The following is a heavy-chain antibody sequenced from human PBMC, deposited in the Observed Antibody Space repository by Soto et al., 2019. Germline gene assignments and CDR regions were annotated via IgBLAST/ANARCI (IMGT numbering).Heavy chain of an antibody. V-gene: IGHV4-39*01. Sequence: QLQLQESGPGLVKPSETLSLTCTVSGGSISSSSYYWGWIRQPPGKGLEWIGSIYYSGSTYYNPSLKSRVTIPVDTPTNQFSLKLSSVTAADTAVYYCASSVQLWPWFAYWGQGTLVTVSS. D-gene: IGHD5-18*01. CDR2: IYYSGST. J-gene: IGHJ4*02. CDR3: ASSVQLWPWFAY. CDR1: GGSISSSSYY.